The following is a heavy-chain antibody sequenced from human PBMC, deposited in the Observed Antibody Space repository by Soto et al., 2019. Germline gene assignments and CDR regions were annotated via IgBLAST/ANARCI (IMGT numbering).Heavy chain of an antibody. CDR1: GYTFTSYA. CDR2: INAGNGNT. CDR3: ARSTMVRGVMSSFDP. Sequence: QVQLVQSGAEVKKPGASVKVSCKASGYTFTSYAMHWVRQAPGQRLEWMGWINAGNGNTKYSQKFQGRVTITRDTSANTAYMELSSLRSEDTAVYYCARSTMVRGVMSSFDPWGQGTLVTVSS. D-gene: IGHD3-10*01. V-gene: IGHV1-3*01. J-gene: IGHJ5*02.